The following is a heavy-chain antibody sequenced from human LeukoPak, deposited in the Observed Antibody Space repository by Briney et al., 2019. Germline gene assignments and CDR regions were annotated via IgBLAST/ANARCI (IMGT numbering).Heavy chain of an antibody. D-gene: IGHD4-17*01. J-gene: IGHJ4*02. CDR2: ISSDSSYI. CDR1: GFNFNTYT. V-gene: IGHV3-21*01. CDR3: VRGSYGAYDY. Sequence: GGSLRLSCAASGFNFNTYTMNWVRQAPGKGLEWVSSISSDSSYIYYTDAVHGRFTVSRDNAKYSLYLQMNSLRAEDTAVYYCVRGSYGAYDYWGQGSLVTVSS.